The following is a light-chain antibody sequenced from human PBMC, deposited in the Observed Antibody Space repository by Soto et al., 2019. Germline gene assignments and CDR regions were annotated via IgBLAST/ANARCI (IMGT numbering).Light chain of an antibody. CDR3: QQTYTTPRT. J-gene: IGKJ1*01. CDR1: QTVSTY. Sequence: DTQMTQSPSSLSASVGDRISITCRASQTVSTYLNWYQQKPGKAPTSLISATSTLQSGVPSRFSGSGSGTEFTLTITSLQPEDFATYYCQQTYTTPRTFGQGTKVAIK. CDR2: ATS. V-gene: IGKV1-39*01.